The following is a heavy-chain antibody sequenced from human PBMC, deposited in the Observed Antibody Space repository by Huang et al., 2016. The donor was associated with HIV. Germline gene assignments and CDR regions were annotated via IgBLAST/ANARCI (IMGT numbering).Heavy chain of an antibody. D-gene: IGHD3-9*01. V-gene: IGHV4-34*01. CDR1: GGSFRNYF. J-gene: IGHJ4*02. CDR3: ARVEINTLTGYFSSFDN. Sequence: QVHLQQWGAGLLKHSEALSLTCAFYGGSFRNYFWSWIRQPPGKGLEWIGEINHSGRTSYSPFLKSRVTISVDTSKNQFSLKLSSVTAADTAVYYCARVEINTLTGYFSSFDNWGQGTLVTVSS. CDR2: INHSGRT.